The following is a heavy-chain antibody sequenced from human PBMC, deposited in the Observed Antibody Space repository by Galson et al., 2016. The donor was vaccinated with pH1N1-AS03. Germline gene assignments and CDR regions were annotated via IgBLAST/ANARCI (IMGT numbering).Heavy chain of an antibody. V-gene: IGHV1-3*01. J-gene: IGHJ4*02. Sequence: SVKVSCKASGYSFTSYAIQWVRQAPGQGLEWMGWINVGDGHTKYSQKFQGRVTITRDTSANTAYMDLSSLRSEDTAFYYCARSGWHPSHYYDSHALGLWGQGTLVTVSS. D-gene: IGHD3-22*01. CDR1: GYSFTSYA. CDR3: ARSGWHPSHYYDSHALGL. CDR2: INVGDGHT.